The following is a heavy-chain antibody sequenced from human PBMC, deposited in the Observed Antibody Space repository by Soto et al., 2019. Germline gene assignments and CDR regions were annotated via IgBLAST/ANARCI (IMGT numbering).Heavy chain of an antibody. CDR2: IYYSGST. Sequence: SETLSLTCTVSGGSISSYYWSWIRQPPGKGLEWIGYIYYSGSTNYNPSLKSRATISADTSKNQLSLKLNSVTAADTAVYYCARLPAVSGSLAWFDPWGQGTLVTVSS. CDR1: GGSISSYY. V-gene: IGHV4-59*08. J-gene: IGHJ5*02. CDR3: ARLPAVSGSLAWFDP. D-gene: IGHD3-10*01.